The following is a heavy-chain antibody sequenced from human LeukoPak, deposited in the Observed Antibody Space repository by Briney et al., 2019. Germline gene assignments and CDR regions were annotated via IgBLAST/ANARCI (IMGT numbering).Heavy chain of an antibody. CDR3: ARDNWGPDY. D-gene: IGHD7-27*01. CDR2: ISSSSSYI. Sequence: GGSLRLSCAASGFTFSSYWMHWVRQAPGKGLEWVSSISSSSSYIYYADSVKGRFTISRDNAKNSLYPQMNSLRAEDTAVYYCARDNWGPDYWGQGILVTVSS. J-gene: IGHJ4*02. V-gene: IGHV3-21*01. CDR1: GFTFSSYW.